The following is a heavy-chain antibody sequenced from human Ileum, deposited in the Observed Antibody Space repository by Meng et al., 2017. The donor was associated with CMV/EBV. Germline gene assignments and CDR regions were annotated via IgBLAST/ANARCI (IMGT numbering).Heavy chain of an antibody. CDR3: VREIMGAAGGQYYYGVDA. Sequence: GESLKISCAASGFTFSRFDMHWVRQTTGKGLEWVSAIGTVGDTYYADSVKGRFTISRENAKTSLYLQMNSLKDGDTAVYYCVREIMGAAGGQYYYGVDAWGQGTTVTVSS. J-gene: IGHJ6*02. D-gene: IGHD6-13*01. CDR2: IGTVGDT. CDR1: GFTFSRFD. V-gene: IGHV3-13*01.